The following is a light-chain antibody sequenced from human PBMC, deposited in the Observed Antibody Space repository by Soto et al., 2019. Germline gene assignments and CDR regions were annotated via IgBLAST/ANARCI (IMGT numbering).Light chain of an antibody. CDR1: QGIGNF. Sequence: DIEMTQSPSSLSASLGDTVTITCRASQGIGNFLAWYQQKPGDVPKLLIYAASTAQSGGPSRFSGSGSGTDFTLTISSLQPEDVATYFCHRYNSVPLTFGGGTKVDIK. CDR3: HRYNSVPLT. J-gene: IGKJ4*01. V-gene: IGKV1-27*01. CDR2: AAS.